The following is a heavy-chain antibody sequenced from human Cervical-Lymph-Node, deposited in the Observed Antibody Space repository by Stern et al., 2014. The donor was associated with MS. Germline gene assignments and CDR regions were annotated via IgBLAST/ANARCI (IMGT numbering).Heavy chain of an antibody. D-gene: IGHD2-2*03. J-gene: IGHJ4*02. CDR1: GASISSYY. CDR3: ARKSLSMDHYFDS. CDR2: IYYTGTT. V-gene: IGHV4-59*01. Sequence: QVQLQESGPGLVTPSETLSLTCTVSGASISSYYWNWIRQPPGKGLEWIGYIYYTGTTNYNPSLKGRVAISLDTSKNQFSLILRSVSAADTAVYYCARKSLSMDHYFDSWGQGTLVTVSS.